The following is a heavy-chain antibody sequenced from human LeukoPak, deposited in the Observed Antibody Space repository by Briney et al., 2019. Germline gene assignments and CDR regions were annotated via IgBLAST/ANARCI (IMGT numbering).Heavy chain of an antibody. J-gene: IGHJ5*02. Sequence: SVKVSCKASGGTFSSYAISWVRQAPGQGLEWMGGIIPIFGTANYAQKFQSRVTITTDESTSTAYMELSSLRSEDTAVYYCARARIAAAVWVFWFDPWGQGTLVTVSS. D-gene: IGHD6-13*01. CDR2: IIPIFGTA. CDR1: GGTFSSYA. CDR3: ARARIAAAVWVFWFDP. V-gene: IGHV1-69*05.